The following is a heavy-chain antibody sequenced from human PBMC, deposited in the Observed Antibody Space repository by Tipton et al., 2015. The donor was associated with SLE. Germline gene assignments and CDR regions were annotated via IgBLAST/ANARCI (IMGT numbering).Heavy chain of an antibody. CDR1: GGTSRDYF. V-gene: IGHV4-34*08. J-gene: IGHJ4*02. CDR2: VSHRGTT. Sequence: TLSLTCAVYGGTSRDYFWSWIRQPPGKGLEWIGEVSHRGTTNYNPSLDSRVTISLDRFNNQFTLKMTSVTAADTAVYYCANRNWNYYFWGQGNLVTVSS. CDR3: ANRNWNYYF. D-gene: IGHD1-7*01.